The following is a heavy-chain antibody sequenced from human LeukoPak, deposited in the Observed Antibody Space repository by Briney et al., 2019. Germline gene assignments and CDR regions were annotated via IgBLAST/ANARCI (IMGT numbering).Heavy chain of an antibody. CDR1: GGSFSGYY. CDR3: ARPVGWFDP. J-gene: IGHJ5*02. V-gene: IGHV4-34*01. Sequence: SETLSLTCVVYGGSFSGYYWSWIRQPPGKGLEWIGEINHSGSTNYNPSLKSRVTISVDTSKNQFPLKLSSVTAADTAVYYCARPVGWFDPWGQGTLVTVPS. CDR2: INHSGST.